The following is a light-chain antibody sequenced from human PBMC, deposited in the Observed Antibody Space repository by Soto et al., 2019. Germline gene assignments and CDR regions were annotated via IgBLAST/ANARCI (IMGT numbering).Light chain of an antibody. CDR2: ENN. CDR1: SSNIGNNY. V-gene: IGLV1-51*02. J-gene: IGLJ1*01. CDR3: GTWDSSLSAGGV. Sequence: QSVLTQPPSVSAAPGQKVTISCSGSSSNIGNNYVSWYQQLPGTAPKLLIYENNKRPSGIPDRFSGSKSGTSATLGITGLQTGDEADHYCGTWDSSLSAGGVFGTGTKVTVL.